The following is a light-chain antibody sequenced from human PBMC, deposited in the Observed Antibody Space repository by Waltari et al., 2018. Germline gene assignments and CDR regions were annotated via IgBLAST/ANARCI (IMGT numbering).Light chain of an antibody. CDR2: YNN. V-gene: IGLV3-21*04. J-gene: IGLJ1*01. CDR1: ALGFKS. CDR3: QTWHGGSDRV. Sequence: SYVLSQPPSVSVAPGQTATITCGGDALGFKSVHWYQQRPGQAPLLVIYYNNQRPSGIPERFSGSNSGNTATLTISGVEDGDEADYYCQTWHGGSDRVFGSGTKVTVL.